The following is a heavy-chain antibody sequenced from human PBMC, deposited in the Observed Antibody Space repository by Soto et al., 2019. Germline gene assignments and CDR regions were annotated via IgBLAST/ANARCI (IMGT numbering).Heavy chain of an antibody. D-gene: IGHD3-3*01. V-gene: IGHV5-51*01. Sequence: GESLKISCKGSGYSFTSYWIGWVRQMPGKGLEWMGIIYPGDSDTRYSPSFQGQVTISADKSISTAYLQWSSLKASDTAMYYCARADFWSGSHYGMDVWGQGTTVTVSS. CDR1: GYSFTSYW. J-gene: IGHJ6*02. CDR3: ARADFWSGSHYGMDV. CDR2: IYPGDSDT.